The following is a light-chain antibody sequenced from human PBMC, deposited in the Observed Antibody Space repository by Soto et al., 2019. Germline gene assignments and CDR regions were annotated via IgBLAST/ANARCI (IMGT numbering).Light chain of an antibody. Sequence: QSVLTQPRSVSGSPGQSVTISCTGTSSDVGSYKDVSWYQHHPGKVPTLMIYDVSERPSGVPDRFSGSKSGNTASLTISGLQAEDEAIYYCCAYADTFYVFGTGTKLTAL. J-gene: IGLJ1*01. CDR3: CAYADTFYV. CDR2: DVS. CDR1: SSDVGSYKD. V-gene: IGLV2-11*01.